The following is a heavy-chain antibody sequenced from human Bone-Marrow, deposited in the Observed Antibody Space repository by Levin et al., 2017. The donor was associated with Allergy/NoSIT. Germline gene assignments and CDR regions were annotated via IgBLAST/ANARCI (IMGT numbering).Heavy chain of an antibody. D-gene: IGHD1-26*01. J-gene: IGHJ4*02. CDR3: AREGRYSGSYSFDY. CDR1: GFTFSSYG. Sequence: GESLKISCAASGFTFSSYGMHWVRQAPGKGLEWVAVIWYDGSNKYYADSVKGRFTISRDNSKNTLYLQMNSLRAEDTAVYYCAREGRYSGSYSFDYWGQGTLVTVSS. CDR2: IWYDGSNK. V-gene: IGHV3-33*01.